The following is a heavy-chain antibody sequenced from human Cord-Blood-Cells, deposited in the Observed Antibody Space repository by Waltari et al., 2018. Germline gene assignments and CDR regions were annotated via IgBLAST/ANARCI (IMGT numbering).Heavy chain of an antibody. Sequence: QVQLVQSGAEVKKPGASVKVSCKASGYTFTGSYIHWVRQAPGQGLEWMGWINPNSGGTNYAQKFQGRVTMTRDTSISTAYMELSRLRSDDTTVYYCARVSFGGDGDYDAFDIWGQGTMVTVSS. CDR1: GYTFTGSY. D-gene: IGHD4-17*01. V-gene: IGHV1-2*02. CDR2: INPNSGGT. J-gene: IGHJ3*02. CDR3: ARVSFGGDGDYDAFDI.